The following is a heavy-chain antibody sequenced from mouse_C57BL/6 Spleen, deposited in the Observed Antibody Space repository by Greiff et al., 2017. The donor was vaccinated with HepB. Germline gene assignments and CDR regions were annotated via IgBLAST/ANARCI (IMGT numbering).Heavy chain of an antibody. Sequence: QVQLQQPGAELVKPGASVKLSCKASGYTFTSYWMQWVKQRPGQGLEWIGEIDPSDSSTNYNQKFKGKATLTVDTSSSTAYMQLSSLTSEDSAVYYCARGGSYGSSYYYFDYWGQGTTLTVSS. CDR2: IDPSDSST. CDR1: GYTFTSYW. J-gene: IGHJ2*01. V-gene: IGHV1-50*01. D-gene: IGHD1-1*01. CDR3: ARGGSYGSSYYYFDY.